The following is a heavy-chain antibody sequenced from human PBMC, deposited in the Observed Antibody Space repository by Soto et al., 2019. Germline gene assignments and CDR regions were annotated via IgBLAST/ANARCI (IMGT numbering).Heavy chain of an antibody. CDR2: IWYDGSNK. CDR3: ARDGAPLLWFGEWGRDAFDI. CDR1: GFTFSSYG. D-gene: IGHD3-10*01. Sequence: QVQLVESGGGVVQPGRSLRLSCAASGFTFSSYGMHWVRQAPGKGLEWVAVIWYDGSNKYYADSVKGRFTISRDNSKNTLYLQMNSLRAEDTAVYYCARDGAPLLWFGEWGRDAFDIWGQGTMVTVSS. V-gene: IGHV3-33*01. J-gene: IGHJ3*02.